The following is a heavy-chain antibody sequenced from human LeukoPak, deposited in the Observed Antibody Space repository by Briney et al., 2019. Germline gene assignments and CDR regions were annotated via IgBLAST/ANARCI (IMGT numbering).Heavy chain of an antibody. Sequence: SETLSLTCTVSGGSISSSAYHWGWIRQPPGKGLEWIGSIHIGGSTYYNPSLKSRVTISIDTSKNQFSLRLTSVTAADTAVYYCARQTGSGLFILPGGQGTLVTVSS. V-gene: IGHV4-39*01. CDR1: GGSISSSAYH. CDR3: ARQTGSGLFILP. CDR2: IHIGGST. J-gene: IGHJ4*02. D-gene: IGHD3/OR15-3a*01.